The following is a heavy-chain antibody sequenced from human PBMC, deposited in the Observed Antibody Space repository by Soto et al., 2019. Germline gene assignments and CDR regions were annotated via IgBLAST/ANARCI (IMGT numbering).Heavy chain of an antibody. D-gene: IGHD6-19*01. CDR2: ISAYNGNT. CDR1: GYTFTSYG. Sequence: ASVKVSCKASGYTFTSYGISWVRQAPGQGLEWMGWISAYNGNTNYAQKLQGRVTMTTDTSTSTAYMELRSLRSDDTAVYYCARELGYSSGWYESWFDPWGQGTLVTVSS. V-gene: IGHV1-18*01. J-gene: IGHJ5*02. CDR3: ARELGYSSGWYESWFDP.